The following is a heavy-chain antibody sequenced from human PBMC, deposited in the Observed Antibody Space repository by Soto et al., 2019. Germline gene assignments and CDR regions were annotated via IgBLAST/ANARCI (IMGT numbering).Heavy chain of an antibody. CDR3: ARDKGGGAVVPDY. D-gene: IGHD6-19*01. V-gene: IGHV3-33*01. Sequence: QVQVVESGGGVVQPGRSLRLSCAASGFTFNTYGMHWVRQAPGKGLEWVAVIWYDENNKYYADSVKGRFTISRDNSKNTLYLQMNSLRVEDTAVYYCARDKGGGAVVPDYWGQGTLVTVSS. J-gene: IGHJ4*02. CDR2: IWYDENNK. CDR1: GFTFNTYG.